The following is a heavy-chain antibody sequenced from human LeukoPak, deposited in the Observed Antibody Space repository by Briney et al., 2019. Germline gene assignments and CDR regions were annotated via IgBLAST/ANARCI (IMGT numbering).Heavy chain of an antibody. J-gene: IGHJ4*02. CDR3: ARGPCSSTSCYNFDY. CDR1: GFTFSDYY. V-gene: IGHV3-11*01. Sequence: GGSLRLSCAASGFTFSDYYMSWIRQAPGEGLEWVSYISSSGSTIYYADSVKGRFTISRDNAKNSLYLQMNSLRAEDTAVYYCARGPCSSTSCYNFDYWGQGTLVTVSS. CDR2: ISSSGSTI. D-gene: IGHD2-2*02.